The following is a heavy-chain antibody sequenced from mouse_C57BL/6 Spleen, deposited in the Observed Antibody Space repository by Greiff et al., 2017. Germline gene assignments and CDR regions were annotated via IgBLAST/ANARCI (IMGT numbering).Heavy chain of an antibody. CDR1: GYTFTSYW. CDR3: ARRDSSGLYYYAMDY. V-gene: IGHV1-55*01. D-gene: IGHD3-2*02. Sequence: QVQLQQPGAELVKPGASVKMSCKASGYTFTSYWITWVKQRPGQGLEWIGDIYPGSGSTNYNEKVKSKATLTVDTSSSTAYMQLSSLTSEYSAVYYCARRDSSGLYYYAMDYWGQGTSVTVSS. J-gene: IGHJ4*01. CDR2: IYPGSGST.